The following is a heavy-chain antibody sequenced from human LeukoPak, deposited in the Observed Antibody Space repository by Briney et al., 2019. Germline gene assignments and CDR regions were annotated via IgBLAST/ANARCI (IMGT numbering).Heavy chain of an antibody. CDR2: IYASGGT. D-gene: IGHD2-21*02. Sequence: SQTLSLTCTVSGGSISSGRYYWSWIRQPAGKGLEWIGHIYASGGTNYNPSLSSRVTISVDTSKNQFSLKLSSVTAADTAVYYCARHSTAVDAFDIWGQGTMVTVSS. V-gene: IGHV4-61*09. J-gene: IGHJ3*02. CDR1: GGSISSGRYY. CDR3: ARHSTAVDAFDI.